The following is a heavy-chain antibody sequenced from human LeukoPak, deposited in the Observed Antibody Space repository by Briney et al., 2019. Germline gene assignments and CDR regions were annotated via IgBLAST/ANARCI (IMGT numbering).Heavy chain of an antibody. V-gene: IGHV3-7*01. Sequence: GGSLRLSCAASGFTFSSYWMSWVRQAPGKGLEWVANIKQDGSEKYYVDSVKGRFTISRDNAKNSLYLQMSSLRAEDTAVYYCATDDYGDYTPDYWGQGTLVTVSS. J-gene: IGHJ4*02. CDR2: IKQDGSEK. CDR1: GFTFSSYW. CDR3: ATDDYGDYTPDY. D-gene: IGHD4-17*01.